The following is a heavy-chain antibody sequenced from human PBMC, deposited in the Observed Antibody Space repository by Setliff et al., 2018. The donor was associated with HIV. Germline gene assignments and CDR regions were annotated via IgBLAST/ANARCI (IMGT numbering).Heavy chain of an antibody. CDR2: FTPILGIP. D-gene: IGHD5-12*01. Sequence: SVKVSCKASGGTFISYAFTWVRQAPGQGLEWMGGFTPILGIPTYAQKFQGRVTITAGTSTSTAYMELSSLRSEDTAVYYCARGWMATLNGPIGYWGQGTLVTVSS. CDR1: GGTFISYA. CDR3: ARGWMATLNGPIGY. J-gene: IGHJ4*02. V-gene: IGHV1-69*10.